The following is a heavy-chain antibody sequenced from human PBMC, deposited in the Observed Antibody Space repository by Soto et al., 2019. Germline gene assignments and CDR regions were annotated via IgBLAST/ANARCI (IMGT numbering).Heavy chain of an antibody. J-gene: IGHJ6*02. CDR1: GFTFSDYF. V-gene: IGHV3-7*01. D-gene: IGHD3-3*01. CDR2: IKQDGSEK. Sequence: GGSLRLSCTASGFTFSDYFMSWVSQAPGRGLEWVANIKQDGSEKYYVDSVKGRFTISRDNAKNSLYLQMNSLRAEDTAVYYCARDRYSYYDFWSGSLPYYYYGMDVWGQGTTVTVSS. CDR3: ARDRYSYYDFWSGSLPYYYYGMDV.